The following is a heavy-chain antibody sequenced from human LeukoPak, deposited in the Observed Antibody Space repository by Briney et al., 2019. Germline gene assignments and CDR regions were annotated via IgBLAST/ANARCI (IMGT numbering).Heavy chain of an antibody. CDR1: GGSISSYY. V-gene: IGHV4-59*01. CDR2: IYYSGST. CDR3: ARVGYSSSPYMDV. J-gene: IGHJ6*03. Sequence: SETLSLTCTVSGGSISSYYWSWIRQPPGKGLEWIGYIYYSGSTNYNPSLKSRVTISVDTSKNQFSLKLSSVTAADTAVYYCARVGYSSSPYMDVWGKGTTVTVSS. D-gene: IGHD6-13*01.